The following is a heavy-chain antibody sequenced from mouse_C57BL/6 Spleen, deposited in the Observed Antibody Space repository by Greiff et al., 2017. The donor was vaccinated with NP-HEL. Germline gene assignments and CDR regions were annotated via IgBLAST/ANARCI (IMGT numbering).Heavy chain of an antibody. J-gene: IGHJ1*03. CDR1: GYTFTSYG. CDR3: AGGYGSPYWYFDD. V-gene: IGHV1-58*01. D-gene: IGHD1-1*01. Sequence: VQLKQSGAELVRPGSSVKMSCKTSGYTFTSYGINWVKQRPGQGLEWIGYIYPGNGYTEYNEKFKGKATLTSDTSSSTAYMQLSSLTSEDSAIYFCAGGYGSPYWYFDDWGTGTTVTVSS. CDR2: IYPGNGYT.